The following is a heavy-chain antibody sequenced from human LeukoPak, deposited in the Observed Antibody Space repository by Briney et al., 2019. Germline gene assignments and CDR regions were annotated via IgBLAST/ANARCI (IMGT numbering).Heavy chain of an antibody. Sequence: ASVKVSCKVSGCTLTELSMHWVRQAPGKGLEWMGGFHPEDNVTSNAQSFQGRVTMTEDTSTNTAYMELTSLRSEDTAVYYCARDGRCSTPYDYWGQGTLVTVSS. CDR1: GCTLTELS. V-gene: IGHV1-24*01. J-gene: IGHJ4*02. D-gene: IGHD2-21*01. CDR3: ARDGRCSTPYDY. CDR2: FHPEDNVT.